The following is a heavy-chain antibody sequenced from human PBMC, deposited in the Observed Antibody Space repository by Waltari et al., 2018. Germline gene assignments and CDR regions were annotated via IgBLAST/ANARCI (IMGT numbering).Heavy chain of an antibody. CDR2: IYYSGST. J-gene: IGHJ4*02. Sequence: IRQHPGKGLEWIGYIYYSGSTYYNPSLKSRVTISVDTSKNQFSLKLSSVTAADTAVYYCARGWLRYGVDYWGQGTLVTVSS. V-gene: IGHV4-31*02. D-gene: IGHD5-12*01. CDR3: ARGWLRYGVDY.